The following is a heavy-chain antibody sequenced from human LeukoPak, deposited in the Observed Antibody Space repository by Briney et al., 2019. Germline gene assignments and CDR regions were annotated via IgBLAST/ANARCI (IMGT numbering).Heavy chain of an antibody. Sequence: SETPSLTCTVSGYSISSGSYYWSWIRQPAGKGLEWIGRIYTSGSTNYNPSLKSRVTISVDTSKNQFSLKLSSVTAADTAVYYCARYRSGSYYTSDAFDIWGQGTMVTVSS. V-gene: IGHV4-61*02. CDR2: IYTSGST. CDR3: ARYRSGSYYTSDAFDI. CDR1: GYSISSGSYY. D-gene: IGHD1-26*01. J-gene: IGHJ3*02.